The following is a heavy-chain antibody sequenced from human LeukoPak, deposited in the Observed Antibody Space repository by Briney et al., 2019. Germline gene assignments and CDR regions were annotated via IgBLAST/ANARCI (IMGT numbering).Heavy chain of an antibody. Sequence: SVPLTLTCSVSSHPISHNYFGWIPQSPEKVLEWIGSISQRQITYYSPSLRSRVTVSRETSNKQFSLRLTSVTAGDTAIYYCVSHETPYYYIDVWGKGTPVTISS. CDR2: ISQRQIT. V-gene: IGHV4-38-2*02. J-gene: IGHJ6*03. CDR1: SHPISHNYF. CDR3: VSHETPYYYIDV.